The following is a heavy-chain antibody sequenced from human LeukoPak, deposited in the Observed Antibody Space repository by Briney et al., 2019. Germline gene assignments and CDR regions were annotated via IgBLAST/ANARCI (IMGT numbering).Heavy chain of an antibody. CDR1: GYTFTDYN. D-gene: IGHD5-24*01. V-gene: IGHV1-46*04. Sequence: ASVKVSCNTSGYTFTDYNLHWVRQAPGQRLEWMGIIKPSGGDTSYAQTLQGRVFMTRDTSTSTVYMELSSLKSADTAVYYCARVRDGYNDAYDIWGQGTMVTVSS. CDR3: ARVRDGYNDAYDI. CDR2: IKPSGGDT. J-gene: IGHJ3*02.